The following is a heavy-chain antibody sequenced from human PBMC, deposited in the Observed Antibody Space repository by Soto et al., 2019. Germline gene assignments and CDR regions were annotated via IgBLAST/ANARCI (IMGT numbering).Heavy chain of an antibody. CDR2: IFSNDEK. D-gene: IGHD3-22*01. V-gene: IGHV2-26*01. CDR3: ARISGYDTFFPAWFDP. Sequence: QVTLKESGPVLVKPTETLTLTCTVSGFSLSNARMGVSWIRQPPGKALEWLAHIFSNDEKSYSTSLKSRLTISKDTSKSQVVLTMTNMDPVETATYYCARISGYDTFFPAWFDPWGQGTLVTVAS. J-gene: IGHJ5*02. CDR1: GFSLSNARMG.